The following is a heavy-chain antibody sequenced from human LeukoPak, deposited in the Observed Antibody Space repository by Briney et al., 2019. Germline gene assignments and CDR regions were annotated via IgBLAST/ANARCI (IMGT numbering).Heavy chain of an antibody. J-gene: IGHJ3*02. D-gene: IGHD6-19*01. CDR2: ISGSGGST. Sequence: PGGSLRLSCAASGFTFSSYAMSWVRQAPGEGLEWVSGISGSGGSTYYADSVKGRFTISRDNSKNTLYLQMNSLRAEDTAVYYCAKVRRSSGWYRGAFDIWGQGTMVTVSS. V-gene: IGHV3-23*01. CDR3: AKVRRSSGWYRGAFDI. CDR1: GFTFSSYA.